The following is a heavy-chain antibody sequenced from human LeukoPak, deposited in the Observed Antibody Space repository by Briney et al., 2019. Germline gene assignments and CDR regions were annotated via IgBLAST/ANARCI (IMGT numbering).Heavy chain of an antibody. CDR1: GFTFSNAW. J-gene: IGHJ4*02. CDR3: RGTTYSHIDY. V-gene: IGHV3-15*01. Sequence: GGSLRLSCAASGFTFSNAWMSWVRQAPGKGLEWVGRIKSKTDGGTTDYAAPVKGRFTNSRDDSKNTLYLQMNSLKTEDTAVYYCRGTTYSHIDYWGQGTLVTVSS. D-gene: IGHD4-17*01. CDR2: IKSKTDGGTT.